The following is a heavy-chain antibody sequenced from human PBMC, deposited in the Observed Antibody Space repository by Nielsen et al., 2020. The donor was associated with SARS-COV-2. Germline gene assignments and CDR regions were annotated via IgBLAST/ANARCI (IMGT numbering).Heavy chain of an antibody. CDR2: IYYSGST. J-gene: IGHJ5*02. CDR1: GGSISSADHY. CDR3: ARRGAYCSGGSCYLEDWFDP. Sequence: SETLSLTCTVSGGSISSADHYWSWIRQPPGKGLEWIGHIYYSGSTYNNPSLRSRVTISLDMSKNQFSLNLTSVTAADTAVYYCARRGAYCSGGSCYLEDWFDPWGQGTLVTVSS. D-gene: IGHD2-15*01. V-gene: IGHV4-30-4*01.